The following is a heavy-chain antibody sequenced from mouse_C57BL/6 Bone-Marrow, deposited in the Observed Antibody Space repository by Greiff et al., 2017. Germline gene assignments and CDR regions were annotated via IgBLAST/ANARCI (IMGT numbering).Heavy chain of an antibody. CDR1: GYTFTSYG. Sequence: QVQLKQSGAELARPGASVKLSCTASGYTFTSYGISWVKQRTGKGLEWIGEIYTRSGNTYYNEQFKGKATLPADKASSTPYMELRSLTSEDSAVYFCARGGGSPRYAMDYWGQGTSVTVSS. CDR2: IYTRSGNT. CDR3: ARGGGSPRYAMDY. J-gene: IGHJ4*01. D-gene: IGHD1-1*01. V-gene: IGHV1-81*01.